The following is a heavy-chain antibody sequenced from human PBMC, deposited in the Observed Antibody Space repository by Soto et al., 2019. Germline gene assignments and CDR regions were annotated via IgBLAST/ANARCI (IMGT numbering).Heavy chain of an antibody. V-gene: IGHV1-69*10. Sequence: SVKVSCKASGGTFSSYTISWVRQAPGQGLEWMGGIIPILGIANYAQKFQGRVTITADKSTSTAYMELSSLRSEDTAVYYCARVAAAGRGAYGSFDYSGKGTVVTVSS. CDR2: IIPILGIA. CDR3: ARVAAAGRGAYGSFDY. D-gene: IGHD6-13*01. J-gene: IGHJ4*01. CDR1: GGTFSSYT.